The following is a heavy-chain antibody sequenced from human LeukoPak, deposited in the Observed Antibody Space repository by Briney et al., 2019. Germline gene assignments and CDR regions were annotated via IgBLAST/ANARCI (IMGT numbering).Heavy chain of an antibody. CDR1: GGSISSYY. V-gene: IGHV4-30-4*01. Sequence: PSETLSLTCTVSGGSISSYYWSWIRQPPGKGLEWIGYIYYSGSTYYNPSLQSRVTISVDTSKNQFSLKLRSVTAADTAEYYCARESTVITGQGRIFTGNYHGMDVWGHGTTVIVSS. J-gene: IGHJ6*02. D-gene: IGHD4-23*01. CDR2: IYYSGST. CDR3: ARESTVITGQGRIFTGNYHGMDV.